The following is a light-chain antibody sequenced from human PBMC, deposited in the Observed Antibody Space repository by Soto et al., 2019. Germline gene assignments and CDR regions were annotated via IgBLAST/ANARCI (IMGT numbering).Light chain of an antibody. Sequence: QSALTQPASVSGSPGQSITISCTGTSSDVGGYNYVSWYQQHPGKAPKLMIYEVSNRPSGVSNRFSGSKSGNTASLTISGLRAEDEADYYCAAWDDSLNGYVFGTGTKVNVL. CDR1: SSDVGGYNY. V-gene: IGLV2-14*01. CDR2: EVS. J-gene: IGLJ1*01. CDR3: AAWDDSLNGYV.